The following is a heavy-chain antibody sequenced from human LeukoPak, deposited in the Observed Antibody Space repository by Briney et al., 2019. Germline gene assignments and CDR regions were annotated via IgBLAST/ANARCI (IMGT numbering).Heavy chain of an antibody. D-gene: IGHD6-19*01. J-gene: IGHJ4*02. CDR2: ISSSGSTI. V-gene: IGHV3-11*01. CDR1: GFTFSDYY. Sequence: GGSLRLSCAASGFTFSDYYMSWIRQAPGKGLEWVSYISSSGSTIYYADSVKGRFTISRDNAKNSLCLQMNSLRAEDTAVYYCARDRRYSSGWYGPPNWGQGTLVTVSS. CDR3: ARDRRYSSGWYGPPN.